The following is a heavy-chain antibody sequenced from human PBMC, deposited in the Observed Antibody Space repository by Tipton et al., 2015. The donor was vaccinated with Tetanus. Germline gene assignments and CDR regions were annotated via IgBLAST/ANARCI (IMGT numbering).Heavy chain of an antibody. CDR1: GFTSKSHY. D-gene: IGHD2-8*01. CDR2: INPDGSRT. J-gene: IGHJ6*02. CDR3: ARKTLLTFGLAV. Sequence: SLRLSCAASGFTSKSHYMHWVRQAPGKGLEWISRINPDGSRTNYADSVKGRFTISRDNAKNTVYLQMSSLRAEDTAVYFCARKTLLTFGLAVWGQVTTVTFSS. V-gene: IGHV3-74*01.